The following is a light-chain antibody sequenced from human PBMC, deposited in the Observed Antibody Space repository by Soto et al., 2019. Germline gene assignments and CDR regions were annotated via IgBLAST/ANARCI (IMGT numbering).Light chain of an antibody. V-gene: IGKV3-11*01. CDR3: VQRTTWPWT. Sequence: EIVLTQSPGTLSLSPGERATLSCRASQSVSSHLAWYQQKPGQAPRLLIYDASNSATGIPARFCGSGSGTDFTLTISSLEPEDFAVYHCVQRTTWPWTCGQGSKVEIK. CDR2: DAS. J-gene: IGKJ1*01. CDR1: QSVSSH.